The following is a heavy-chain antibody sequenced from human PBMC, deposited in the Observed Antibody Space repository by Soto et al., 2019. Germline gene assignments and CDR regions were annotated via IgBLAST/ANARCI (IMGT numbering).Heavy chain of an antibody. CDR3: ARAEGYYGSGTFFYYFDN. CDR1: GYTFTGYY. J-gene: IGHJ4*02. Sequence: QVQLVQSGTEVKRPGDSVKVSCKASGYTFTGYYVHWVRQAPGQGLEWMGWINPNSGDTYLAQRFQGRVTMNRDTSIGTAYMELSRLTSDDTAVYYCARAEGYYGSGTFFYYFDNWGQGTLVTVSS. D-gene: IGHD3-10*01. CDR2: INPNSGDT. V-gene: IGHV1-2*02.